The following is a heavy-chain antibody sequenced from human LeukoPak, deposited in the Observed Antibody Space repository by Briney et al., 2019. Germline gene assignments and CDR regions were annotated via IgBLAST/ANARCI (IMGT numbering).Heavy chain of an antibody. J-gene: IGHJ5*02. CDR3: ARGQVPAARGYNWFDP. D-gene: IGHD2-2*01. CDR1: GPSFNDYY. CDR2: INARGDT. Sequence: SETLSPTCAVYGPSFNDYYWNWIRQPPGKGLEWIGEINARGDTNYNPSLKSRVTISVDTSKKQFSLRLTSMIAADTALYYCARGQVPAARGYNWFDPWGQGTLVTVSS. V-gene: IGHV4-34*01.